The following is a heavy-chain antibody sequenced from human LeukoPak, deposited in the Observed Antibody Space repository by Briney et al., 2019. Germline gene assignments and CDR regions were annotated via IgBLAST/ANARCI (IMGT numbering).Heavy chain of an antibody. CDR3: ARDSPHYYGSGCRV. D-gene: IGHD3-10*01. J-gene: IGHJ4*02. CDR1: GYTFTSYG. V-gene: IGHV1-18*04. CDR2: NSAYNGNT. Sequence: GASVKLSCKVSGYTFTSYGISWVRHAPGQGREWIGWNSAYNGNTTYAQKRQGRVTMTTDTSTSTGYMELRSLRSDDTAVYYCARDSPHYYGSGCRVWGQGTLVTVSS.